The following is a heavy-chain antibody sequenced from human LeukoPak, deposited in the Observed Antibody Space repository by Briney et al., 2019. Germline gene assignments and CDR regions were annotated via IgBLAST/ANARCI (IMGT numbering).Heavy chain of an antibody. CDR1: GFTFSSYA. Sequence: GGSLRLSCAASGFTFSSYAMSWVRQAPGKGLEWVSAISGSGGSTYYADSVKGRFTISRDNSKNTLYLQMNSLRAEDTAVYYCAKDTVVRYVPAARLVDYRGQGTLVTVSS. J-gene: IGHJ4*02. V-gene: IGHV3-23*01. CDR2: ISGSGGST. CDR3: AKDTVVRYVPAARLVDY. D-gene: IGHD2-2*01.